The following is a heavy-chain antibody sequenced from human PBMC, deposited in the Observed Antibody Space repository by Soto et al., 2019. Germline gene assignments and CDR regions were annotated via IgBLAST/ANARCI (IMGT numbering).Heavy chain of an antibody. Sequence: LCGGSISSGGYYWSWIRQHPGKGLEWIGYIYYSGSTYYNPSLKSRVTISVDTSKNQFSLKLSSVTAADTAVYYCARGGYCSSTSCRRGFDPWGQGTLVTVSS. CDR2: IYYSGST. CDR1: GGSISSGGYY. CDR3: ARGGYCSSTSCRRGFDP. V-gene: IGHV4-31*02. J-gene: IGHJ5*02. D-gene: IGHD2-2*01.